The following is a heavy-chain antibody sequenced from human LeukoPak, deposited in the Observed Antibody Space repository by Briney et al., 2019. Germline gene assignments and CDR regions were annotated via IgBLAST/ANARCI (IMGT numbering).Heavy chain of an antibody. CDR2: ISGSGSNT. D-gene: IGHD2-2*01. J-gene: IGHJ4*02. CDR1: GFTFSSYA. Sequence: GGSLRLSCAASGFTFSSYAMSWVRQAPGKGLEWVSAISGSGSNTYYADSVKGRFTISRDNSKNTLSLQMNSLRAEDTAVYYCARGSALGYCTSTSCYPLDYWGQGTLVTVSS. CDR3: ARGSALGYCTSTSCYPLDY. V-gene: IGHV3-23*01.